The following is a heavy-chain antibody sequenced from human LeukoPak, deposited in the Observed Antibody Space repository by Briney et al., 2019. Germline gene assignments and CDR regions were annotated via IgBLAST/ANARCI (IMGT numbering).Heavy chain of an antibody. J-gene: IGHJ4*02. V-gene: IGHV3-21*01. CDR2: ISSSSSYI. D-gene: IGHD3-22*01. Sequence: GGSLRLSCAASGFTFSSYSMNWVRQAPGKGLEWVSSISSSSSYIYYADSVKGRFTISRDNAKNSLYLQMNSLRAEDTAVYYCARDDYGYYDSREYFDYWGQGTLVTVSS. CDR1: GFTFSSYS. CDR3: ARDDYGYYDSREYFDY.